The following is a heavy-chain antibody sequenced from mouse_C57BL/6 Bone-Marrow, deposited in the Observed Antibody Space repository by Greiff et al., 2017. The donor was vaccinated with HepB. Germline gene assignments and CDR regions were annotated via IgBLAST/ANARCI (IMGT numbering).Heavy chain of an antibody. Sequence: EVMLVESGGGLVKPGGSLKLSCAASGFTFSSYAMSWVRQTPEKRLEWVATISDGGSYTYYPANVKGRFTISRDNAKNNLYLQMSHLKSEDTAMYYCARGPAMDYWGQGTSVTVSS. CDR1: GFTFSSYA. V-gene: IGHV5-4*03. J-gene: IGHJ4*01. CDR3: ARGPAMDY. CDR2: ISDGGSYT.